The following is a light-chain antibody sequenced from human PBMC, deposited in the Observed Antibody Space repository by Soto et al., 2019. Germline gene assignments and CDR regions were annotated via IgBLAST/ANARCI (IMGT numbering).Light chain of an antibody. Sequence: ELTQPPSASGTPGQRVNISCSGSSSNIGSNYVYWYRQFPGTAPKLLIQRNNQRPSGVPARFSGSKSGTSASLAISGLRSEDEADYYCGGWDDSLSGPVFGGGTKLTVL. CDR2: RNN. J-gene: IGLJ2*01. CDR1: SSNIGSNY. CDR3: GGWDDSLSGPV. V-gene: IGLV1-47*01.